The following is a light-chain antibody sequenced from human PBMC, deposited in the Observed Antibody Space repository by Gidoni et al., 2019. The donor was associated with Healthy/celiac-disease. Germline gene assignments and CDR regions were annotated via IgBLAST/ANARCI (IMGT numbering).Light chain of an antibody. CDR2: DAS. Sequence: EIVLTQSPATLSLSPGERATLSCRASQRVSSYLAWYQQKPGQAPRLLLYDASNRATGIPARFSGSGSGTDFTLTISSLEPEDVAVYYCQQRSNWPPYTFGQGTKLEIK. CDR1: QRVSSY. J-gene: IGKJ2*01. V-gene: IGKV3-11*01. CDR3: QQRSNWPPYT.